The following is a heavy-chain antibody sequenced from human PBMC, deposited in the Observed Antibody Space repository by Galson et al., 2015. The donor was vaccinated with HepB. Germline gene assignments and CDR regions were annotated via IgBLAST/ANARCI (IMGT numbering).Heavy chain of an antibody. J-gene: IGHJ5*02. V-gene: IGHV3-33*01. D-gene: IGHD2-2*01. Sequence: SLRLSCAASGFTFSNYGMHWVRQAPGKGLEWVAVIWNDGSKKYYADSMKGRFTISRDNSKNTLYLQMNSLRAEDTDVYYCAGGGCSTTGCLAGNWFDPWGQGSLVTVSS. CDR1: GFTFSNYG. CDR3: AGGGCSTTGCLAGNWFDP. CDR2: IWNDGSKK.